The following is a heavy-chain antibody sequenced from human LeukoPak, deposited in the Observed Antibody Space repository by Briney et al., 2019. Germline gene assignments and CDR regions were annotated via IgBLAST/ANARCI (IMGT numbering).Heavy chain of an antibody. V-gene: IGHV4-39*01. D-gene: IGHD1-26*01. CDR2: VFYSGTT. CDR1: GLSIRSGSHY. J-gene: IGHJ4*02. Sequence: SETLSLTCSVSGLSIRSGSHYWGWVRQPPGQGLEWIGTVFYSGTTDSNPSLRSRLTISVDTSKNQFSLKLTSVTAADTAVYFCARQSGRGPPLDFWGPGTLVIVSS. CDR3: ARQSGRGPPLDF.